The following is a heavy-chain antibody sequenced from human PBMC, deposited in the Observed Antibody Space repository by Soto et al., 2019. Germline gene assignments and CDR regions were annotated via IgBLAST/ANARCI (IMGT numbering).Heavy chain of an antibody. J-gene: IGHJ5*02. CDR1: GYTLTDYA. V-gene: IGHV1-3*04. CDR3: ACPLGMLSWWFDP. Sequence: QVQLVQSGAEVKKPGASVKVSCKASGYTLTDYAMHWVRHAPGQRLEWMGWINTANGNSRYSQNFQDRVTFTRDTSASPAYMELSSLTFADTAVYFCACPLGMLSWWFDPWGQGTLVTVST. CDR2: INTANGNS. D-gene: IGHD3-16*01.